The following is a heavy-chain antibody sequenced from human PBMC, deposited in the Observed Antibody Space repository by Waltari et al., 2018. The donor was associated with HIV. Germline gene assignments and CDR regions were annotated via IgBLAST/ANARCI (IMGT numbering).Heavy chain of an antibody. V-gene: IGHV4-39*01. J-gene: IGHJ4*02. CDR1: GGSFSISTYY. CDR2: LSYNGVT. Sequence: QLQLQESGPGLVKPSETLSLTCTVSGGSFSISTYYWGWFRQPPGNGLEWIGTLSYNGVTYYNPSLKSRVTMSVDTSKSQFSLKLNAVTAADTAVYYCARHFGMPTNPPGYWGQGTLVTVSS. D-gene: IGHD3-3*01. CDR3: ARHFGMPTNPPGY.